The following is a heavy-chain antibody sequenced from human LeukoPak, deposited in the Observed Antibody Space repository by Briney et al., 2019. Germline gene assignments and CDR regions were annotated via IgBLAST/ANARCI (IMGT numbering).Heavy chain of an antibody. J-gene: IGHJ4*02. Sequence: ESGPXXVKXTXTLTLTCTFXGFSLGTRGGGVGWIRQPPXKGLECLSLIYCDHDNRYTPSLKTRLTITKDTSRNQLVLTMTNMDPVDTATYYCAHRQSYGFDSWGQGTLVTVSS. D-gene: IGHD3-10*01. CDR2: IYCDHDN. CDR1: GFSLGTRGGG. CDR3: AHRQSYGFDS. V-gene: IGHV2-5*02.